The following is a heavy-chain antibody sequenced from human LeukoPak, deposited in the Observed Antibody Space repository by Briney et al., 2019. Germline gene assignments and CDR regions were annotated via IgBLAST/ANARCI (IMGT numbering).Heavy chain of an antibody. CDR3: ARVGTAMVTIVAPYYMDV. CDR2: ISSSSSYI. Sequence: GGSLRLSCTASGFTFSSYAMSWVRQAPGKGLEWVSSISSSSSYIYYADSVKGRFTISRDNAKNSLSLQMNSLRAEDTAVYYCARVGTAMVTIVAPYYMDVWGKGTTVTISS. D-gene: IGHD5-18*01. CDR1: GFTFSSYA. V-gene: IGHV3-21*03. J-gene: IGHJ6*03.